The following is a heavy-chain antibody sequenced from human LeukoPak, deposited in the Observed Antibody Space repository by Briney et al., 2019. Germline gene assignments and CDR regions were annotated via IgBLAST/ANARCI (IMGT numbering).Heavy chain of an antibody. CDR1: GFTFSSYA. J-gene: IGHJ4*02. Sequence: GGSLRLSCAASGFTFSSYAMHWVRQAPGKGLEWVAVIWYDGSNKYYADSVKGRFTISRDNSKNTLYLQMNSLRAEDTAVYYCASVVGYCSGGSCEDYWGQGTLVTVSS. CDR3: ASVVGYCSGGSCEDY. CDR2: IWYDGSNK. D-gene: IGHD2-15*01. V-gene: IGHV3-33*08.